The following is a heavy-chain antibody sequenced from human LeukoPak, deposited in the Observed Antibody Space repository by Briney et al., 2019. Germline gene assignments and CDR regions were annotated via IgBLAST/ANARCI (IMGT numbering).Heavy chain of an antibody. V-gene: IGHV3-7*01. J-gene: IGHJ5*02. Sequence: GGSLRLFCAASGFTFSDYWMSWVRQAPGKGLEWVASIKQDGSEKYYVDSVKGRFTISKDNPKNSLYLQMNSLRAEDTAVYYCARATRGFDPWGQGTLVTVSS. CDR1: GFTFSDYW. CDR3: ARATRGFDP. CDR2: IKQDGSEK.